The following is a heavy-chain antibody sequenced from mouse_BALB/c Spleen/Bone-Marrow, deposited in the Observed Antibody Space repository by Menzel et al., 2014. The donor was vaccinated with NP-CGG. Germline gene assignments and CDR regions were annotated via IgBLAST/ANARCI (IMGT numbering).Heavy chain of an antibody. D-gene: IGHD1-1*01. CDR3: HYFGSDYYVMDY. J-gene: IGHJ4*01. V-gene: IGHV1-80*01. Sequence: QVQLQQPGAEMVRPGSSVEISCKASGYAFSNNWINWMKQRPGQGLEWIGQIYPGDGDTNYNGKFKGKATLTADKSSSIAYTQLSSLTSEDSAVYFCHYFGSDYYVMDYWGQGTSVTVSS. CDR2: IYPGDGDT. CDR1: GYAFSNNW.